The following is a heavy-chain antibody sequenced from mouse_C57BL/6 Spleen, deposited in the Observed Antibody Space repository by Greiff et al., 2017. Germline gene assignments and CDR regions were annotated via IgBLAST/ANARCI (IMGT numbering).Heavy chain of an antibody. Sequence: EVKLEESGGDLVKPGGSLKLSCAASGFTFSSYGMSWVRQTPDKRLEWVATISRGGSYTYYPDSVKGRFTISRDNAKNTLYLRRSSLKSEDTAMYYWARRSYYGSSYGEFAYWGQGTLVTVYA. V-gene: IGHV5-6*02. CDR3: ARRSYYGSSYGEFAY. J-gene: IGHJ3*01. D-gene: IGHD1-1*01. CDR1: GFTFSSYG. CDR2: ISRGGSYT.